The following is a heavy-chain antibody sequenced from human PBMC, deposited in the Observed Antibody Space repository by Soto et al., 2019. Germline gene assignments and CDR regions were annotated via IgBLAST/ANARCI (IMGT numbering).Heavy chain of an antibody. V-gene: IGHV3-74*01. CDR1: GFALSSHW. J-gene: IGHJ6*02. Sequence: GSLRLSCAASGFALSSHWMYWVRQAPGKGLIWVSRINSDGSITTYADSVKGRFTISRDNAKNTLYLQMNSLRVEDTAVYYCARDPDHYSYFGLDVWGQGTTVTVSS. CDR3: ARDPDHYSYFGLDV. CDR2: INSDGSIT.